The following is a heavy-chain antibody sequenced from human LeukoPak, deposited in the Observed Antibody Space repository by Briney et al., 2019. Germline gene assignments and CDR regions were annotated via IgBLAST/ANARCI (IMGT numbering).Heavy chain of an antibody. J-gene: IGHJ4*02. Sequence: ASVKVSCKASGYTFTNYDINWVRQATGRGLEWMGWMNPNTGNTGYAQKFQGRVTMTRNTSISTANMELSSLRSEDTAIYYCARVNCSSTSCRSKFLDYWGQGTLVTVSS. CDR1: GYTFTNYD. CDR2: MNPNTGNT. CDR3: ARVNCSSTSCRSKFLDY. D-gene: IGHD2-2*01. V-gene: IGHV1-8*01.